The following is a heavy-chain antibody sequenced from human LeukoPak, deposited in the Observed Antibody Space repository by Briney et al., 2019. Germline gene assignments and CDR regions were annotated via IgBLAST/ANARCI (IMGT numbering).Heavy chain of an antibody. CDR1: GGSTVTYY. D-gene: IGHD3-16*02. CDR3: ARHIGGGIEDMDV. Sequence: SEALSLTCTVSGGSTVTYYWSCIRQSPLKGLEWIGYIYVTGTRYNPYLQSRVTISVDRSRNQFFLKMSSVTAADAAVYYCARHIGGGIEDMDVWGKGTKVIVSS. CDR2: IYVTGT. V-gene: IGHV4-59*08. J-gene: IGHJ6*03.